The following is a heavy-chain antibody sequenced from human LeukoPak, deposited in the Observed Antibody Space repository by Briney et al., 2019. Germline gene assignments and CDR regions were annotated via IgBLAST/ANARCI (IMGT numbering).Heavy chain of an antibody. CDR1: GGSLSSYY. Sequence: KSSETPSLTCTVSGGSLSSYYWNWIRQPPGKGLEWIGYIYYSGSTNYNPSLKSRVTISVDTSKNQFSLKLSSVTAADTAVYYCARDRSGYYWFDYWGQGTLVTVSS. J-gene: IGHJ4*02. D-gene: IGHD3-22*01. CDR3: ARDRSGYYWFDY. V-gene: IGHV4-59*01. CDR2: IYYSGST.